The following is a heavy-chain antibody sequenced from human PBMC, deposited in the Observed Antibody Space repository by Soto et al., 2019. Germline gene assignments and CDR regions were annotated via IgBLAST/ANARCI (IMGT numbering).Heavy chain of an antibody. CDR1: GFTFSTNA. D-gene: IGHD6-13*01. CDR2: ISAEGGLI. Sequence: GGTPILSCAASGFTFSTNAISWVRPAPVKGLEGVSGISAEGGLIYYADSVKGRFNMSRDNSKNTLYLQMSSLRAEDTAVYFCAKRQGTGADAKNFDLWGQGTLVNGSS. V-gene: IGHV3-23*01. CDR3: AKRQGTGADAKNFDL. J-gene: IGHJ4*02.